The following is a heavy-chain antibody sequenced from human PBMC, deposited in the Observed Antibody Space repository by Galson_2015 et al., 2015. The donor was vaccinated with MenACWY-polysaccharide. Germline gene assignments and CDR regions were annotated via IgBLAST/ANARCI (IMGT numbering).Heavy chain of an antibody. CDR3: AREPIHSGSFGWFDS. Sequence: LTCTVSGGSVTNLSYYWSWLRQPPGKRPEWIGYMSYSGRGNQNPSLKSRVSISIDTSKNQFSLRLTSVTAADTAMYYCAREPIHSGSFGWFDSWGQGTLVTVSS. CDR1: GGSVTNLSYY. J-gene: IGHJ5*01. V-gene: IGHV4-61*01. CDR2: MSYSGRG. D-gene: IGHD1-26*01.